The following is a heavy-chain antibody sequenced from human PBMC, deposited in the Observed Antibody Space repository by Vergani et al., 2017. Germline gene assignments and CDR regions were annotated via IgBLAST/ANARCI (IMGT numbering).Heavy chain of an antibody. Sequence: EVQLVESGGGIVTPGGSLRLSCVASGFSFRNAWMNWVRRTPGKGLEWVGRIKSTFDRGTTDYAAAVKGRFTISGDDSKNTLFLQMNGLKTEDIGVYYCTTDPRYCGDGSCYWLRDHHYYGMDVWGQGTTVTVSS. D-gene: IGHD2-21*01. J-gene: IGHJ6*02. CDR3: TTDPRYCGDGSCYWLRDHHYYGMDV. V-gene: IGHV3-15*07. CDR2: IKSTFDRGTT. CDR1: GFSFRNAW.